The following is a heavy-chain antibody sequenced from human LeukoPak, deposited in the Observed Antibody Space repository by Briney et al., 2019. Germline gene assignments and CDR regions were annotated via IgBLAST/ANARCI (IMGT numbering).Heavy chain of an antibody. CDR3: AREWELDYFDY. D-gene: IGHD1-26*01. V-gene: IGHV3-48*04. CDR2: ISSSSRTT. Sequence: PGGSLRLSCAASGFTFSSYSMNWVRQAPGKGLEWISYISSSSRTTYYADSVKGRFTISRDNAKNSLYLQMNSLRAEDTAVYYCAREWELDYFDYWGQGTLVTVSS. J-gene: IGHJ4*02. CDR1: GFTFSSYS.